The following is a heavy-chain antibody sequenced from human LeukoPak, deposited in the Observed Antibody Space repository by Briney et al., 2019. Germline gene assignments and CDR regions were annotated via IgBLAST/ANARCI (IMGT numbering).Heavy chain of an antibody. Sequence: GESLKISCKGSGYTFTNYWIGWVRQMPGKGLEWMGVIYPGDSDTRYSPSFQGQVTISADKSISTAYLQWSSLKASDTAMYYCSRRYASSDYYNYWGQGTLVTVSS. CDR3: SRRYASSDYYNY. J-gene: IGHJ4*02. D-gene: IGHD3-22*01. CDR2: IYPGDSDT. CDR1: GYTFTNYW. V-gene: IGHV5-51*01.